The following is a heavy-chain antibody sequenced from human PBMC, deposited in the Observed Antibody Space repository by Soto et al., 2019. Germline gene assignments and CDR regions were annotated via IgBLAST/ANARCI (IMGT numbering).Heavy chain of an antibody. CDR3: ARLTYCSGGSCYDPDAFDI. CDR2: ITSTGTYI. CDR1: GFTFSGYT. V-gene: IGHV3-21*06. D-gene: IGHD2-15*01. J-gene: IGHJ3*02. Sequence: EEQLVESGGGLVKPGGSLRLSCAASGFTFSGYTMNWVRQPPGKGLEWVSSITSTGTYIYYADSVKARFAISRDNAKNSQYLQMNSLRAEDTAVYYCARLTYCSGGSCYDPDAFDIWGQGTMVTVSA.